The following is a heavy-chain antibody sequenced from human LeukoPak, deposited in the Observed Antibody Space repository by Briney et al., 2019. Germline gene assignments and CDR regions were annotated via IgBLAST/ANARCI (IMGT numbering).Heavy chain of an antibody. D-gene: IGHD3-10*01. CDR3: ARGRGVMGSFDY. CDR1: GFTFSSYG. CDR2: IWYDGSNK. Sequence: GGSLRPSCAASGFTFSSYGMHWVRQAPGKGLEWVAVIWYDGSNKYYADSVKGRFTISRDNSKNTLYLQMNSLRAEDTAVYCCARGRGVMGSFDYWGQGTLVTVSS. J-gene: IGHJ4*02. V-gene: IGHV3-33*01.